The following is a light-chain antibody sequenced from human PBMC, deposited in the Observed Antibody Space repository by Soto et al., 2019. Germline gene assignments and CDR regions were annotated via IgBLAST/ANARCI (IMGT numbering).Light chain of an antibody. CDR1: QPISSW. CDR2: DAS. V-gene: IGKV1-5*01. CDR3: QQYENYWT. Sequence: DIQMTQSPPTLSASVGDRVTITCRASQPISSWLAWYHQKPGKAPKLLIYDASHLESGVPSRFSGSGSGTEFTLTISSLQPEDFGIYYCQQYENYWTFGQGTKVEIK. J-gene: IGKJ1*01.